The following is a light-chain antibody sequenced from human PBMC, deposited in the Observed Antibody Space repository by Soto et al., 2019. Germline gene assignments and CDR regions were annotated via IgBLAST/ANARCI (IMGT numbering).Light chain of an antibody. CDR3: QQRSNWPLWS. J-gene: IGKJ1*01. V-gene: IGKV3-11*01. CDR1: QSVGNY. Sequence: EIVLTQSPATLSLSPGERATLSCRASQSVGNYLAWYQQKPGQSPRLLIYDASNRATGVPARSSGSASGTDFSLTISSLAPDDFAVYFWQQRSNWPLWSFGQGTKVEIK. CDR2: DAS.